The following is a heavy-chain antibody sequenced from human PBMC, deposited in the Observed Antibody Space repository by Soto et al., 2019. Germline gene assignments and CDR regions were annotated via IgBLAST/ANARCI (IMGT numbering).Heavy chain of an antibody. CDR1: GFTFDDYA. V-gene: IGHV3-9*01. J-gene: IGHJ5*02. D-gene: IGHD1-1*01. Sequence: EVQRVESGGGLVHPGRSLRLSCAASGFTFDDYAMHCVRQAPGTGLEWISGISWDSGTLGYADSVKGRFIIARDDAKNSLYLQMNSLRGEDTALYYCAHGRYPTMASALDQWGQGTLVTVSS. CDR3: AHGRYPTMASALDQ. CDR2: ISWDSGTL.